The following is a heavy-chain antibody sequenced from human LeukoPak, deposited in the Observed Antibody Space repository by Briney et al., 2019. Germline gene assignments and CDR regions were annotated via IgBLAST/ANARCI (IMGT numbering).Heavy chain of an antibody. Sequence: GGSLRLSCAASGFTFRGSAMHWFGRASGKGLEWLAHIGNKVSNYATEYAASLRGRFTISRDDSKDTACLQVNSLKTEDTAVYYCAGNYDSWTGLNYWGQGTLVTVSS. V-gene: IGHV3-73*01. D-gene: IGHD3-3*01. CDR2: IGNKVSNYAT. CDR1: GFTFRGSA. J-gene: IGHJ4*02. CDR3: AGNYDSWTGLNY.